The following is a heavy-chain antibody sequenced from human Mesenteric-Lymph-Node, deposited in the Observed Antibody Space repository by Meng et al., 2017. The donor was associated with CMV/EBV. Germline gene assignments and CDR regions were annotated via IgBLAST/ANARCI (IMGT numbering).Heavy chain of an antibody. Sequence: LTCTFSGGSISSSSYYWGWIRQPPGKGLEWIGSIYYSGSTYYNPSLKSRVTISVDTSKNQFSLKLSSVTAADTAVYYCALPTVDSYLWGRGTLVTVSS. D-gene: IGHD5-12*01. CDR2: IYYSGST. J-gene: IGHJ2*01. CDR1: GGSISSSSYY. V-gene: IGHV4-39*01. CDR3: ALPTVDSYL.